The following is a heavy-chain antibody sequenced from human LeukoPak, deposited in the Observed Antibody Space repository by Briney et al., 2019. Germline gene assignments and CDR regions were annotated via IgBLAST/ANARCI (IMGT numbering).Heavy chain of an antibody. V-gene: IGHV5-51*01. CDR1: GYSFTIYW. CDR3: ARQLTSGWSPNYGMDV. CDR2: IYPGDSDA. J-gene: IGHJ6*02. D-gene: IGHD6-19*01. Sequence: GESLKISCKGSGYSFTIYWIGWVRQMPGKGLEWMGIIYPGDSDATYSPSFQGQVTISADKSISTAYLQWSSLKASDTAMYYCARQLTSGWSPNYGMDVWGQGTTVTVSS.